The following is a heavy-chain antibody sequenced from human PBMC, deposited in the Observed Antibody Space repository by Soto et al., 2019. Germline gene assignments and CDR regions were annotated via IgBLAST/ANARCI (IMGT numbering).Heavy chain of an antibody. J-gene: IGHJ4*02. Sequence: QVQLVESGGGLVKPGGSLSLSCADSGFTFSDYYMGWIRQAPGKGLEWFSYISSSGSTIYYADSVKGRLTISRDNAKNSLYMQMNSLRAEDTAVYYCARGPIFGVVSGYWGQGTLVTVSS. CDR1: GFTFSDYY. V-gene: IGHV3-11*01. D-gene: IGHD3-3*01. CDR2: ISSSGSTI. CDR3: ARGPIFGVVSGY.